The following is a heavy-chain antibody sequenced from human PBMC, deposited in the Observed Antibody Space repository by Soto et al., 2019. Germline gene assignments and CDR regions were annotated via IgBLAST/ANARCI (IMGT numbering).Heavy chain of an antibody. V-gene: IGHV4-59*01. D-gene: IGHD2-15*01. CDR2: IYYSGST. CDR1: GGSISSYY. CDR3: ARDCSGGSCYSGDAFDI. J-gene: IGHJ3*02. Sequence: SETLSLTCTVSGGSISSYYWSWIRQPPGKGLEWIGYIYYSGSTNYNPSLKSRVTISVDTSKNQFSLKLSSVTAADTAVYYCARDCSGGSCYSGDAFDIWGQGTMVTVSS.